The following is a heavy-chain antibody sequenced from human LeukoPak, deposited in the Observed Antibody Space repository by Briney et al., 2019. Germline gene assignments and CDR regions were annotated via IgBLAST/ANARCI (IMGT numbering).Heavy chain of an antibody. D-gene: IGHD3-10*01. CDR2: INHSGST. CDR1: GGSFSGYY. Sequence: SETLSLTCAVYGGSFSGYYWSWIRQPPGKGLEWIGEINHSGSTNYNPSLKSRVTISVDTSKNQFSLKLSSVTAADTAVYYCARKATTYYYGSGSYPGRFDPWGQGTLVTVSS. J-gene: IGHJ5*02. V-gene: IGHV4-34*01. CDR3: ARKATTYYYGSGSYPGRFDP.